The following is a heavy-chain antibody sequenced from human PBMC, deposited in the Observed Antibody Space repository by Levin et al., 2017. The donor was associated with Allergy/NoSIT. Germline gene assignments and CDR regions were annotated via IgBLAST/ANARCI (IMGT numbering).Heavy chain of an antibody. V-gene: IGHV3-21*01. Sequence: GGSLRLSCATSGFTFSDYSMNWVRHAPGKGLEWVSSISTSSTYKYYPDSVKGRFTIFRDDGEGSLYLQMNSLRAEDTATYYCARDFSGQHSMDVWGQGTTVTVSS. CDR3: ARDFSGQHSMDV. D-gene: IGHD3-10*01. CDR2: ISTSSTYK. J-gene: IGHJ6*02. CDR1: GFTFSDYS.